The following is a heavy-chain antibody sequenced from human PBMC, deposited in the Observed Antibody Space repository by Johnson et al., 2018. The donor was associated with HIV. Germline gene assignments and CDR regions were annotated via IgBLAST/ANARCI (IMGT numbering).Heavy chain of an antibody. CDR3: ARDGWGSRGWEDAFDI. CDR2: ISYDGSNK. CDR1: GFTFSSYA. Sequence: QVQLVESGGGVVQPGRSLRLSCAASGFTFSSYAMHWVRQAPGKGLEWVAVISYDGSNKYYADSVKGRFTISRDNSKNTLYLQMNSLRAEDTAVYYCARDGWGSRGWEDAFDIWGQGTMVTVSS. J-gene: IGHJ3*02. V-gene: IGHV3-30*14. D-gene: IGHD6-19*01.